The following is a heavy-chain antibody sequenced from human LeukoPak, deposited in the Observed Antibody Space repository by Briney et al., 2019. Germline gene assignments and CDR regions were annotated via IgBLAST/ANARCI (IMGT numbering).Heavy chain of an antibody. CDR3: ARDEGGHYDSSGYHSGY. V-gene: IGHV3-33*08. CDR1: DLTLSNYA. J-gene: IGHJ4*02. Sequence: GGSLRLSCTASDLTLSNYAMSWVRQAPGKGLEWVAVIWYDGSNKYYADSVKGRFTISRDNSKNTLYLQMNSLRAEDTAVYYCARDEGGHYDSSGYHSGYWGQGTLVTVSS. CDR2: IWYDGSNK. D-gene: IGHD3-22*01.